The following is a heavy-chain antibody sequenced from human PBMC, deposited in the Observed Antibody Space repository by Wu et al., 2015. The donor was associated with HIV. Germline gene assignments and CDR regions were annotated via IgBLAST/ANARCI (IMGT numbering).Heavy chain of an antibody. J-gene: IGHJ3*02. CDR3: ARKPWAPGIVGARGAFDI. Sequence: QVQLVQSGAEVKKPGASVKVSCKASGYTFTSYGISRVRQAPGQGLEWMGWISAYNGNTNYAQKLQGRVTMTTDTSTSTAYMELRSLRSDDTAVYYCARKPWAPGIVGARGAFDIWGQGTMVTVSS. CDR1: GYTFTSYG. V-gene: IGHV1-18*01. CDR2: ISAYNGNT. D-gene: IGHD1-26*01.